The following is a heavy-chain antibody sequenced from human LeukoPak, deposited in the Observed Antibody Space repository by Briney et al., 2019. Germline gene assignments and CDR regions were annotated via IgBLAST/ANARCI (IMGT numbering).Heavy chain of an antibody. V-gene: IGHV5-51*03. CDR1: GYSFTSYW. CDR2: IYPGDSDT. CDR3: ARRASSWWFDY. Sequence: GESLKISCKGSGYSFTSYWIGWVRQMPGKGLEWMGIIYPGDSDTRYTPSFQGQVTISADKSISTAYLQWSSLKASDTAMYFCARRASSWWFDYWGQGTLVTVSS. D-gene: IGHD6-13*01. J-gene: IGHJ4*02.